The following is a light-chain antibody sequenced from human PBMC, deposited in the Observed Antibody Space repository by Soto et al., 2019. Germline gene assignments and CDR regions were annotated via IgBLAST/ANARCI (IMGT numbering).Light chain of an antibody. CDR1: QSIGSW. CDR3: QQYHSSPT. J-gene: IGKJ1*01. CDR2: DAS. V-gene: IGKV1-5*01. Sequence: DIPMTQSPSTLSASVGDRVTITCRASQSIGSWLAWYQQKPGKAPKLLIFDASTLEGGVPSRFSGSGSGTEFTLTISSLQPDDFATYYCQQYHSSPTFGQGTQVEIK.